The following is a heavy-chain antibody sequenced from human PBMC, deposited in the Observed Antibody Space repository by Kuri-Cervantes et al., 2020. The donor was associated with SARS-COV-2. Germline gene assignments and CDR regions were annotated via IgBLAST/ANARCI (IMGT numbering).Heavy chain of an antibody. D-gene: IGHD6-13*01. CDR3: ARDLRWAAAGKATSVDY. CDR1: GYTFTSYY. J-gene: IGHJ4*02. Sequence: ASVKVCCKASGYTFTSYYMHWVRQAPGQGLEWMGWINPNSGGTNYAQKFQGRVTMTRDTFISTAYMELSRLRSDDTAVYYCARDLRWAAAGKATSVDYWGQGTLVTVSS. V-gene: IGHV1-2*02. CDR2: INPNSGGT.